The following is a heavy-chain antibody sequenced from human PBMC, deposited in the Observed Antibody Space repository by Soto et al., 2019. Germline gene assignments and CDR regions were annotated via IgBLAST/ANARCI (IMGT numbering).Heavy chain of an antibody. CDR2: ISYDGTNE. V-gene: IGHV3-30*18. Sequence: PGGSLRLSCAASGFSFSSYGRHWGRQAPGKGLEWVAVISYDGTNEYYADSVKGRFTISRDNSKNTLYLQINSLRAEDTAVYHCAKDITSGTSYYFYGMDVWGQGTTVTVSS. CDR3: AKDITSGTSYYFYGMDV. CDR1: GFSFSSYG. J-gene: IGHJ6*02. D-gene: IGHD3-9*01.